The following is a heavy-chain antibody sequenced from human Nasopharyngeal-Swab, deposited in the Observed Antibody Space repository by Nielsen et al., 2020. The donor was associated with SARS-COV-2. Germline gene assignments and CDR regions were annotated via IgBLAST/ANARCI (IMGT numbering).Heavy chain of an antibody. Sequence: SGPTLVKPTQTLALTCTFSGFSLSTSGMCVSWIRQAPGKALEWLARVDWDDDTYYRASLRTRLTISKDTFTNQVVLTMTNMDPVDTATYYCARMTRVVGGIAEFDNWGQGTLVTVSS. CDR2: VDWDDDT. CDR3: ARMTRVVGGIAEFDN. J-gene: IGHJ4*02. V-gene: IGHV2-70*11. D-gene: IGHD1-26*01. CDR1: GFSLSTSGMC.